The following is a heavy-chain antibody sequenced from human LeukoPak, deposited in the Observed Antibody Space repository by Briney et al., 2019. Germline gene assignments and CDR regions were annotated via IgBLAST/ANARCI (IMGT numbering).Heavy chain of an antibody. CDR2: INPNSGGT. J-gene: IGHJ4*02. CDR1: GYTFTGFY. Sequence: GASVKVSCKASGYTFTGFYMHWVRQAPGQGLEWMGWINPNSGGTKYAQKFQGRVTMTRDTSISTAYMEVSRLRSDDTAVNYCARAVDSSSWYPFDYWGQGTLVTVSS. CDR3: ARAVDSSSWYPFDY. D-gene: IGHD6-13*01. V-gene: IGHV1-2*02.